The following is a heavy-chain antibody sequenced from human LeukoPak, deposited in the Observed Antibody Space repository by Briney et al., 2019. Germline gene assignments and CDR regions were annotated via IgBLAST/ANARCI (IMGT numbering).Heavy chain of an antibody. V-gene: IGHV1-2*02. J-gene: IGHJ4*02. Sequence: ASVKVSCKASGNTFSDDYIHWVRQAPGQGFEWMGWINPKSGGTSYAQKFQGRVTMTIATSISTAYMELSRLISDDTAVYFCANDRYTIGQFDYWGQGTLVTVSS. CDR2: INPKSGGT. CDR1: GNTFSDDY. D-gene: IGHD3-22*01. CDR3: ANDRYTIGQFDY.